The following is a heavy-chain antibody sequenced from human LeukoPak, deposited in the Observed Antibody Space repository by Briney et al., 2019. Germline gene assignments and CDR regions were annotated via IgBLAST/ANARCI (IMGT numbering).Heavy chain of an antibody. J-gene: IGHJ4*02. CDR1: GGSISSYY. CDR2: IYYSGST. D-gene: IGHD3-9*01. V-gene: IGHV4-59*01. Sequence: SETLSLTCTVSGGSISSYYWSWIRQPPGKGLEWIGYIYYSGSTNYNPSLKSRVTISVDTSKNQFSLKLSSVTAADTAVYYCARVVRGGDYDILTGYVDYWGQGTLVTVSS. CDR3: ARVVRGGDYDILTGYVDY.